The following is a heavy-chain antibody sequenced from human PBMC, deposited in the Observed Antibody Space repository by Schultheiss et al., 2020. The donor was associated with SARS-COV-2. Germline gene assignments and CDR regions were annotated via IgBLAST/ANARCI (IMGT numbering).Heavy chain of an antibody. CDR3: ARVSYSNYAVSFDY. V-gene: IGHV3-21*05. J-gene: IGHJ4*02. CDR1: GFTFSSYA. D-gene: IGHD4-11*01. Sequence: GESLKISCAASGFTFSSYAMHWVRQAPGKGLEWVSYISSSSSYTNYADSVKGRFTISRDNAKNSLYLQMNSLRAEDTAVYYCARVSYSNYAVSFDYWGQGTLVTVSS. CDR2: ISSSSSYT.